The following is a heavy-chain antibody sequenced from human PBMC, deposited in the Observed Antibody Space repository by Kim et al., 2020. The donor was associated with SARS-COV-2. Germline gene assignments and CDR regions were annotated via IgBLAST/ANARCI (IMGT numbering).Heavy chain of an antibody. CDR2: INTNTGNP. V-gene: IGHV7-4-1*02. D-gene: IGHD6-19*01. Sequence: ASVKVSCKASGYTFTSYAMNWVRQAPGQGLEWMGWINTNTGNPTYAQGFTGRFVFSLDTSVSTAYLQISSLKAEDTAVYYCARDSWYSSGWYSLLGASKIYYFDYWGQGTLVTVSS. J-gene: IGHJ4*02. CDR1: GYTFTSYA. CDR3: ARDSWYSSGWYSLLGASKIYYFDY.